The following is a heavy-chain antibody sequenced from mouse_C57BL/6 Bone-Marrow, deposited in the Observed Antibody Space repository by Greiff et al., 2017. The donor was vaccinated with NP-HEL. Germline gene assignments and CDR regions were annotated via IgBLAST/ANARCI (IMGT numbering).Heavy chain of an antibody. V-gene: IGHV1-53*01. CDR2: INPSNGGT. CDR1: GYTFTSYW. D-gene: IGHD1-1*01. CDR3: ARRGITTVVATDAMDY. Sequence: VQLQQPGTELVKPGASVKLSCKASGYTFTSYWMHWVKQRPGQGLEWIGNINPSNGGTNYNAKFKSKATLTVDKSSSTAYMHLSSLTSEDSAVYYCARRGITTVVATDAMDYWGQGTSVTVSS. J-gene: IGHJ4*01.